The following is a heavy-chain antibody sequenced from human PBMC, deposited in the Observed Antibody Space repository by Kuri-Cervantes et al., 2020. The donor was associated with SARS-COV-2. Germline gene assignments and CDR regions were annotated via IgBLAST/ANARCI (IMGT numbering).Heavy chain of an antibody. Sequence: GESLSLSCSVSGFTFADYWLAWVRQAAGGGLETVDNIKSDESEKHHLDSVKGRFIISRDNAENSLFLQMNSLRVEDTAMYYCVRKPAAGFDFWGLGTLVTVSS. J-gene: IGHJ4*02. CDR3: VRKPAAGFDF. CDR2: IKSDESEK. V-gene: IGHV3-7*03. CDR1: GFTFADYW. D-gene: IGHD1-14*01.